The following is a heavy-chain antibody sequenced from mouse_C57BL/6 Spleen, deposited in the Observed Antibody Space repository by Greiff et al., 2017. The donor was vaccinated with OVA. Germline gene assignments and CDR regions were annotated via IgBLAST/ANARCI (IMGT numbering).Heavy chain of an antibody. D-gene: IGHD4-1*01. CDR1: GYTFTEYT. V-gene: IGHV1-62-2*01. J-gene: IGHJ4*01. Sequence: QVQLKESGAELVKPGASVKLSCKASGYTFTEYTIHWVKQRSGQGLEWIGWFYPGSGSIKYNEKFKDKATVTADKSSSTVYMELSRLTSEDSAVYFCARHEGNWDGVYAMDYWGQGTSVTVSS. CDR3: ARHEGNWDGVYAMDY. CDR2: FYPGSGSI.